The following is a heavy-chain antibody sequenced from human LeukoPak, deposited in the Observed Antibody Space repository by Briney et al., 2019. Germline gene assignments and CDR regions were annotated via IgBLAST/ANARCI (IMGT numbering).Heavy chain of an antibody. V-gene: IGHV4-59*08. CDR2: IYYSGST. CDR1: GASISNYY. CDR3: AKQSGLDYGHFDY. D-gene: IGHD4-17*01. J-gene: IGHJ4*02. Sequence: SETLSLTCIVSGASISNYYWSWIRQSPGKGLEWIGYIYYSGSTVYNPSLKARATISVDTSKNQMSLKLISVTAADTAVYYCAKQSGLDYGHFDYWGQGTLVTVSS.